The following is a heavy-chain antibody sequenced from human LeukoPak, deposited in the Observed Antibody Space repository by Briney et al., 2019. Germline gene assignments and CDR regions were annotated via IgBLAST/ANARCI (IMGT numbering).Heavy chain of an antibody. CDR1: GYTFTGYY. D-gene: IGHD6-19*01. V-gene: IGHV1-2*02. CDR3: ARVLFYSSGNKSNRVDY. Sequence: ASVKVSCKASGYTFTGYYMHWVRQAPGQGLEWMGWISPNSGGTNYAQKFQGRVTMTRDTSISTAYMELSRLKSDDTAVYYCARVLFYSSGNKSNRVDYWGQGTLVTVSS. J-gene: IGHJ4*02. CDR2: ISPNSGGT.